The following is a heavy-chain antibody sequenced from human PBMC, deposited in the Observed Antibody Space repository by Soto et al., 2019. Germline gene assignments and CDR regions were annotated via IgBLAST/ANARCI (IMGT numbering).Heavy chain of an antibody. D-gene: IGHD2-2*01. V-gene: IGHV4-31*02. CDR3: ARDLRALGYCSSTSCSHNWFDP. Sequence: SETLSLTCSVSGASTVSHYHWTWIRQPPGKGLEWMGYIFNSGTTFYNPSPTSRLSISMDTSGNHFSLELRSVTAADMAVYYCARDLRALGYCSSTSCSHNWFDPWGQGTLVTVSS. J-gene: IGHJ5*02. CDR1: GASTVSHYH. CDR2: IFNSGTT.